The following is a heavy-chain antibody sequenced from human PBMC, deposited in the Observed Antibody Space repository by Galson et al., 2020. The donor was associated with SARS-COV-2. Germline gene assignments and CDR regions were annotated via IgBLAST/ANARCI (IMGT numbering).Heavy chain of an antibody. D-gene: IGHD1-1*01. Sequence: RVRTCFVGGVRQMPSKGLEWMGIIKPTDFDTIYSPSFQGQVTMSVDKSVNTAYLQWSSLKASDNAMYYCTRRGGTAFKWFDPWGQGTLVTV. CDR1: RVRTCF. J-gene: IGHJ5*02. CDR2: IKPTDFDT. CDR3: TRRGGTAFKWFDP. V-gene: IGHV5-51*01.